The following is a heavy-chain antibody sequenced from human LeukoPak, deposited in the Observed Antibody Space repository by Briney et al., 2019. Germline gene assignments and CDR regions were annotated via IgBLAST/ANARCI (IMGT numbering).Heavy chain of an antibody. V-gene: IGHV1-2*02. D-gene: IGHD6-6*01. CDR3: ARDLTAAHDHDAFDI. CDR2: INPNSGGS. CDR1: GYTFTGYY. J-gene: IGHJ3*02. Sequence: VASVKVSCKASGYTFTGYYMHWVRQAPGQGLEWMGWINPNSGGSNYAQKFQGRVTMTRDTSISTAYMELSRLRSDDTAVYYCARDLTAAHDHDAFDIWGQGTMVTVSS.